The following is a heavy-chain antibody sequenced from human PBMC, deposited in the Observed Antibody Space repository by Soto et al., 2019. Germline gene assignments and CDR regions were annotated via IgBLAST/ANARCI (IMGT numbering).Heavy chain of an antibody. Sequence: GGSLRLSCVGSGFTFGDHWMSWVRQAPGKGLEWVANMRQEENGDSYVDSVRGRFTISRDDAKSSLYLQMNSLRVEDTAVYYCGEAGGPNYNWFDPWGQGTLVTVSS. V-gene: IGHV3-7*05. CDR3: GEAGGPNYNWFDP. J-gene: IGHJ5*02. CDR1: GFTFGDHW. CDR2: MRQEENGD. D-gene: IGHD2-15*01.